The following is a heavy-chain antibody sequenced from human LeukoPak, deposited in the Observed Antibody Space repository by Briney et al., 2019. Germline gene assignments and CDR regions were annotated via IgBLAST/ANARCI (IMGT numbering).Heavy chain of an antibody. D-gene: IGHD5-18*01. CDR3: ARDMPVRHAIQLWPNYYYYGMDV. CDR1: GYTFTSYG. V-gene: IGHV1-18*01. CDR2: ISAYNGST. Sequence: ASVKVSCKASGYTFTSYGISWVRQAPGQGLEWMGWISAYNGSTNYAQKLQGRVTMTTDTSTSTAYMELRSLRSDDTAVYYCARDMPVRHAIQLWPNYYYYGMDVWGQGTTVTVSS. J-gene: IGHJ6*02.